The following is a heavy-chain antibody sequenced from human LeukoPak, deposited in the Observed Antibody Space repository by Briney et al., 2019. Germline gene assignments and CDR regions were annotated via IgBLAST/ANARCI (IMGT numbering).Heavy chain of an antibody. J-gene: IGHJ4*02. Sequence: GGSLRLSCAASGFTFSNAWMSWVRQAPGKGLEWVGRIKSKTDGGTTDYAAPVKGRFTISRDDSKNTLYLQMNSLKTEDTAVYYCTTDTQDYYDSSGYFPRGLWGQGTLVTVPS. CDR1: GFTFSNAW. CDR3: TTDTQDYYDSSGYFPRGL. CDR2: IKSKTDGGTT. D-gene: IGHD3-22*01. V-gene: IGHV3-15*01.